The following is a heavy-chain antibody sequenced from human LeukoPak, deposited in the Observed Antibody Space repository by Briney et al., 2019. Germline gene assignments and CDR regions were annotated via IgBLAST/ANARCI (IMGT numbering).Heavy chain of an antibody. V-gene: IGHV4-59*01. CDR3: ARNWVAAAGTSYYYYGMDV. CDR2: IYYSGST. CDR1: GGSISSYY. J-gene: IGHJ6*02. D-gene: IGHD6-13*01. Sequence: SETLSLTCTVSGGSISSYYWSWIRQPPGKGLEWIGYIYYSGSTNYNPSLKSRVTISVDTSKNQFSLKLSSVTAADTAVYYCARNWVAAAGTSYYYYGMDVWGQGTTVTVSS.